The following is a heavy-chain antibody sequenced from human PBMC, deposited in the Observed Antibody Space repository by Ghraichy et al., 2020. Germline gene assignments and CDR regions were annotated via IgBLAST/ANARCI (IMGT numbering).Heavy chain of an antibody. D-gene: IGHD5-18*01. V-gene: IGHV4-31*03. CDR3: ARAAVDTAMALDY. CDR2: IYYSGST. J-gene: IGHJ4*02. Sequence: SETLSLTCTVSGGSISSGGYYWSWIRQHPGKGLEWIGYIYYSGSTYYNPSLKSRVTISVDTSKNQFSLKLSSVTAADTAVYYCARAAVDTAMALDYWGQGTLVTVSS. CDR1: GGSISSGGYY.